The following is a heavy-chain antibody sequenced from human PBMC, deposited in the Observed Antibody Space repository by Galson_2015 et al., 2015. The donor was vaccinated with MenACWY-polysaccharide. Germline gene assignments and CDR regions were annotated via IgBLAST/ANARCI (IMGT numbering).Heavy chain of an antibody. D-gene: IGHD3-10*01. Sequence: VKGRFTISRDNSQNTLYLQMNSLRAEDTAVYYCARGGSTYYYGSGTYYKFDSWGQGTLVTVSS. J-gene: IGHJ4*02. CDR3: ARGGSTYYYGSGTYYKFDS. V-gene: IGHV3-30*01.